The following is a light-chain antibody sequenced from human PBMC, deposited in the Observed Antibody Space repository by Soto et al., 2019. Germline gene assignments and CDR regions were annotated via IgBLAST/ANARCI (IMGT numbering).Light chain of an antibody. CDR2: KAS. Sequence: DIQMTQSLSTLSASVGDRVTITCRASQSISSWLAWYQQKPGKAPKLLIYKASSLESGVPSRFSGSGSGTEFTLTISSLQPDDFATYYCQHYNSYSEAFGQGTKV. V-gene: IGKV1-5*03. CDR3: QHYNSYSEA. J-gene: IGKJ1*01. CDR1: QSISSW.